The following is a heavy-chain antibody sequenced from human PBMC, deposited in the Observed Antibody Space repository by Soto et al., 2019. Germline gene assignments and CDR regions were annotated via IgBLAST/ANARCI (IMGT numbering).Heavy chain of an antibody. CDR2: IDSDGSST. CDR1: GLTFSNYW. Sequence: EAQLVESGGGLVQPGGSLRLSCTASGLTFSNYWVHWVRQTPGKGLVWVSRIDSDGSSTSYADSVKGRFTISRDNAKNTQYLQMNSLRAEDTAVYYCTREVSAVFDYWGQGTLVTVSS. J-gene: IGHJ4*02. CDR3: TREVSAVFDY. V-gene: IGHV3-74*01. D-gene: IGHD6-25*01.